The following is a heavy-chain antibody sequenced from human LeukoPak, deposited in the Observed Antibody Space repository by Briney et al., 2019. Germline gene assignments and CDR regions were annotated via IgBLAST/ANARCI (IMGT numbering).Heavy chain of an antibody. CDR3: ARDNDWAFDY. Sequence: GGSLRLSCAASGFTFSSYVMGWVRQAPGKGLEWVSYINHNGKTIYYADSVKGRFTISRDNGKNSLYLQMNSLRDEDTAVYYCARDNDWAFDYWGQGTLVAVSS. CDR2: INHNGKTI. CDR1: GFTFSSYV. D-gene: IGHD3-9*01. J-gene: IGHJ4*02. V-gene: IGHV3-48*02.